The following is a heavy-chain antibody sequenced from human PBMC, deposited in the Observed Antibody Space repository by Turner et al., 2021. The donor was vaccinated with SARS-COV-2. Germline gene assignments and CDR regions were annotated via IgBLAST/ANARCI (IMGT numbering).Heavy chain of an antibody. J-gene: IGHJ6*02. V-gene: IGHV3-53*01. CDR1: GFTVSSNY. Sequence: EVQLVESGGGLIQPGGSLRLSCAASGFTVSSNYMTWVRQAPGKGLEWVSVIYSGGSTYYADSVKGRFTISRDNSKNTLYLQMNSLRAEDTAVYYCARDLMEVVGMDVWGQGTKVTVSS. CDR3: ARDLMEVVGMDV. D-gene: IGHD3-3*01. CDR2: IYSGGST.